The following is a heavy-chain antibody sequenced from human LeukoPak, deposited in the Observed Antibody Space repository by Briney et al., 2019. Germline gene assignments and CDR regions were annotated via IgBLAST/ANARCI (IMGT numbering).Heavy chain of an antibody. CDR3: AKEPVGYRNAYGPFDN. D-gene: IGHD5-18*01. CDR2: ISGSGSRT. CDR1: GFSFSTYS. J-gene: IGHJ4*02. V-gene: IGHV3-23*01. Sequence: SGGSLRLSCAGSGFSFSTYSMNWVRQAPGKGLEWVSGISGSGSRTFYADSVKGRFTISRDNSKNTLFLQVNSLRAEDTALYYCAKEPVGYRNAYGPFDNWGQGTLVTVSS.